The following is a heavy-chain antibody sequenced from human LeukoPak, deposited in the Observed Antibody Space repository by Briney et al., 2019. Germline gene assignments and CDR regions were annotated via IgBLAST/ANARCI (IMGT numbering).Heavy chain of an antibody. J-gene: IGHJ4*02. D-gene: IGHD6-13*01. CDR3: ARVGAAGTTDY. CDR1: GFTFSNAW. V-gene: IGHV3-7*01. Sequence: GGSLRLSCAASGFTFSNAWMSWVRQAPGKGLEWVANIKQDGSEKYYVDSVKGRFTISRDNAKNSLYLQMNSLRAEDTAVYYCARVGAAGTTDYWGQGTLVTVPS. CDR2: IKQDGSEK.